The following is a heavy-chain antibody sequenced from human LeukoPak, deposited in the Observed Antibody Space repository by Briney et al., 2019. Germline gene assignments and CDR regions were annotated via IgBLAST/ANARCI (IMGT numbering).Heavy chain of an antibody. D-gene: IGHD1-26*01. CDR3: ARDERVGATFYYYYYGMDV. Sequence: ASVKVSCKASGYTFTSYGISWVRQAPGQGLEWMGWISAYNGNTNYAQKLQGRVTMTTDTSTSTAYMELRSLRSDDTAVYYCARDERVGATFYYYYYGMDVWGQGTTVTVSS. J-gene: IGHJ6*02. CDR1: GYTFTSYG. V-gene: IGHV1-18*01. CDR2: ISAYNGNT.